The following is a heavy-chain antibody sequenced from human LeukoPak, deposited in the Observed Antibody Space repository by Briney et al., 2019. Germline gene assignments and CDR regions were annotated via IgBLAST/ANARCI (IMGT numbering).Heavy chain of an antibody. CDR2: INPNSGGT. CDR1: GYTFTGYY. J-gene: IGHJ4*02. Sequence: ASVKVSCKASGYTFTGYYMHWVRQAPGQGLEWMGWINPNSGGTNYAQKFQGRVTMTRDTSISTAYMELSRLRSDDTAVYYCASQVAARRDGDYYFDYWGQGTLVTVSS. V-gene: IGHV1-2*02. D-gene: IGHD2-15*01. CDR3: ASQVAARRDGDYYFDY.